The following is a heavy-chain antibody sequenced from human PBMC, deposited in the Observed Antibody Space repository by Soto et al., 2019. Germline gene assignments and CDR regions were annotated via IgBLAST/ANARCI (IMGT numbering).Heavy chain of an antibody. CDR1: GYTFTSYD. CDR2: MSPKTANT. J-gene: IGHJ5*02. V-gene: IGHV1-8*01. Sequence: ASVKVSCKASGYTFTSYDINWVRQTAGQGLEWMGWMSPKTANTGYAQKFQGRVTMTRSTSISTAYMELSSLTSEDTAVYYCARSGLDSGYDTNWFDPWGQGTLVTVSS. CDR3: ARSGLDSGYDTNWFDP. D-gene: IGHD5-12*01.